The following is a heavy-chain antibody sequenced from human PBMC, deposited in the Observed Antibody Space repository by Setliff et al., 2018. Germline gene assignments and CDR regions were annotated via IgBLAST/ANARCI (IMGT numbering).Heavy chain of an antibody. Sequence: ASVKVSCKASGGTFRSDGFNWVRQAPGQGLEWMGIINVSGGSTTYAQKFQGRVTMTTDTSTNTAYMEMRGLRSGDTAVYFCALSSLSLCSGGNCPNAFDVWGQGTMVTVSS. J-gene: IGHJ3*01. CDR3: ALSSLSLCSGGNCPNAFDV. CDR1: GGTFRSDG. D-gene: IGHD2-15*01. V-gene: IGHV1-46*01. CDR2: INVSGGST.